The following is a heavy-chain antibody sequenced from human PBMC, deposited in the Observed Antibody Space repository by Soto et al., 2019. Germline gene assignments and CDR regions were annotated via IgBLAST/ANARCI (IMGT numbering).Heavy chain of an antibody. CDR2: TGSGTGPG. Sequence: QVQLVQSGTAVKKPGSSVKVSCKASGGSLSTNPISWVRQAPGQGLEWMLGTGSGTGPGNHVQKFQGRLTATADKSTGAVYMEMTILSSEGTAVYSYAMGDSCRVYRFIDYWVPGALETVSS. D-gene: IGHD5-12*01. CDR1: GGSLSTNP. J-gene: IGHJ4*02. V-gene: IGHV1-69*06. CDR3: AMGDSCRVYRFIDY.